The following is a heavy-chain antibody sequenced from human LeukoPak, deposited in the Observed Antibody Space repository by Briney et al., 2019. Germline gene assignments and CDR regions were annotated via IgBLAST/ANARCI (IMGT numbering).Heavy chain of an antibody. D-gene: IGHD2-21*02. CDR2: INGNGRNT. CDR1: GFTFSSYA. J-gene: IGHJ4*02. V-gene: IGHV3-23*01. CDR3: AKARVVVTAIQDY. Sequence: GGSLRLSCAASGFTFSSYAMSWVRQAPGKGIEWVSAINGNGRNTYYADSVKGRFTISGDNSKNTLLLQMNSLRAEDTAVYYCAKARVVVTAIQDYWGQGTLVTVSS.